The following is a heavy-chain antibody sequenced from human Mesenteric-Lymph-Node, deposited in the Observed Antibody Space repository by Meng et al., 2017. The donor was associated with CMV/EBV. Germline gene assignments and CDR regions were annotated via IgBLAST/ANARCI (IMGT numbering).Heavy chain of an antibody. CDR2: VSDSGSSGST. V-gene: IGHV4-39*01. Sequence: ISRRKDWGGWIRQPAGEGLEWIGSVSDSGSSGSTYYSPSIKSRVTISVDTSKNQFSLKLSSVTAADTAVYNCARHSYHGSGSYFATWGQGTLVTVSS. J-gene: IGHJ4*02. CDR1: ISRRKDW. D-gene: IGHD3-10*01. CDR3: ARHSYHGSGSYFAT.